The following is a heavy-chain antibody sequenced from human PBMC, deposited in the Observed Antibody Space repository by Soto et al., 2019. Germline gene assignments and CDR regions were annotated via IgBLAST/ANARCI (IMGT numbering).Heavy chain of an antibody. CDR2: IYHSGST. CDR3: AGDRDSSSWYGLDT. V-gene: IGHV4-4*02. J-gene: IGHJ5*02. CDR1: GGSISSSNW. D-gene: IGHD6-13*01. Sequence: SETLSLTCAVSGGSISSSNWWSWVRQPPGKGLEWIGEIYHSGSTNYNPSLKSRVTISVDKSKNQFSLKLSSVTAADTAVYYCAGDRDSSSWYGLDTWGQGTLVTVSS.